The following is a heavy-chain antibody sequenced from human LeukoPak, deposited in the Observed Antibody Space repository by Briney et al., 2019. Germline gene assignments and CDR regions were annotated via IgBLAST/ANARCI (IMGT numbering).Heavy chain of an antibody. D-gene: IGHD2-2*01. CDR2: IYHSGST. CDR3: ARGAVPAAIVWSDP. CDR1: GGSISSGGYS. Sequence: PSQTLSLTCAVSGGSISSGGYSWSWIRQPPGKGLEWIGYIYHSGSTYYNPSLKSRVTISVDRSKNQFSLKLSSVTAADTAVYYCARGAVPAAIVWSDPWGQGTLVTVSS. V-gene: IGHV4-30-2*01. J-gene: IGHJ5*02.